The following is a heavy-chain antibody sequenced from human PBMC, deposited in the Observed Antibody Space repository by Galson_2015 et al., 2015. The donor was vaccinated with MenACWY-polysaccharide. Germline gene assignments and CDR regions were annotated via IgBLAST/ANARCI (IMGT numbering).Heavy chain of an antibody. Sequence: QSGAEVKKPGESLRISCKGSGYSFTTNWIGWVRQMPGKSLEWMGIIYPSDSDTRYSPSFQGQVTISADKSINTAYPQWSSLKASDTAMYYCARHYGARVDYWGQGTLVTVSS. J-gene: IGHJ4*02. CDR3: ARHYGARVDY. V-gene: IGHV5-51*01. CDR1: GYSFTTNW. D-gene: IGHD4/OR15-4a*01. CDR2: IYPSDSDT.